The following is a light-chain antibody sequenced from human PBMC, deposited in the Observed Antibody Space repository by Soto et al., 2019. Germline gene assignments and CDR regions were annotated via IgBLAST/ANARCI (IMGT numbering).Light chain of an antibody. CDR3: QQYSGYPLT. Sequence: DIQMTQSPSTLSASVGDRVTIASRASQSISEFLAWYQRKPGKAPEFLIYDASNLETGVPSRFSGSGSGTEFTLTITSLQPDDFASYYCQQYSGYPLTFGGGTRVEIK. J-gene: IGKJ4*01. CDR1: QSISEF. V-gene: IGKV1-5*01. CDR2: DAS.